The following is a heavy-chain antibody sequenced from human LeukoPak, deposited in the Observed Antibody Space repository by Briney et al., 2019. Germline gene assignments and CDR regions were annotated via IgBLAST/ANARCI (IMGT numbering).Heavy chain of an antibody. CDR2: IIPIFGTA. CDR3: ATDLEVGAIRDAFDI. D-gene: IGHD1-26*01. J-gene: IGHJ3*02. CDR1: GGTFSSYA. Sequence: GSSVKVSCKASGGTFSSYAISWVRQAPGQGLEWMGGIIPIFGTANYAQKFQGRVTITTDESTSTAYMELSSLRSEDTAVYYCATDLEVGAIRDAFDIWGQGTMVTVSS. V-gene: IGHV1-69*05.